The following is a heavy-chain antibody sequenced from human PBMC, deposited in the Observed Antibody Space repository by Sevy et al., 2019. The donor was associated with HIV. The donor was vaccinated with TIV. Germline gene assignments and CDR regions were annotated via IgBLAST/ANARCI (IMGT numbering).Heavy chain of an antibody. V-gene: IGHV3-23*01. D-gene: IGHD3-3*01. J-gene: IGHJ4*02. CDR1: GFTFSSYA. CDR3: AKGQFLEWLLPDY. CDR2: ISGSGGST. Sequence: GGSLRLSCAASGFTFSSYAMSWVRQAPGKGLEWVSAISGSGGSTYYADSVMGRFTISRDNSKNTLYLQMNSLRAEDTAVYYCAKGQFLEWLLPDYWGQGTLVTVSS.